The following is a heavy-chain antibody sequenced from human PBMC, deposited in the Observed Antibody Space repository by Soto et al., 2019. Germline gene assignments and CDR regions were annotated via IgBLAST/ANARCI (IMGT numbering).Heavy chain of an antibody. J-gene: IGHJ5*02. CDR2: INWNGGST. V-gene: IGHV3-20*04. Sequence: PGGSLRLSCAASGFTFDDYGMSWVRQAPGKGLEWVSGINWNGGSTGYADSVKGRFTISRDNAKNSLYLQMNSLRAEDTALYYCARDVLGGYNWNDPRGWFDPWGQGTLVTVSS. CDR1: GFTFDDYG. D-gene: IGHD1-1*01. CDR3: ARDVLGGYNWNDPRGWFDP.